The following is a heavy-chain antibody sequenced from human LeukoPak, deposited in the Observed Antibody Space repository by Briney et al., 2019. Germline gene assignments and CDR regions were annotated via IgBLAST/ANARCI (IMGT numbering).Heavy chain of an antibody. CDR3: ARHNSGAGSILGN. D-gene: IGHD3-10*01. CDR1: GGSFSGYY. Sequence: SETLSLTCAVYGGSFSGYYWSWIRQPPGKGLEWIGEINHSGSTNYNPSLKSRVTISVDTSKNQFSLKLNSVTAADTAVYYCARHNSGAGSILGNWGQGTLVTVFS. CDR2: INHSGST. V-gene: IGHV4-34*01. J-gene: IGHJ1*01.